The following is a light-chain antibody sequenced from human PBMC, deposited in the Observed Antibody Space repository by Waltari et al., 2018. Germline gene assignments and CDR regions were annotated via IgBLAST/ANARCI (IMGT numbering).Light chain of an antibody. CDR2: AAS. V-gene: IGKV1-NL1*01. J-gene: IGKJ1*01. Sequence: DIQMTQSPSSLSASVGDRVTITCRASQDITNSLTWYQQKPGKAPKLLLSAASRLESGVPSRFSDSGSGTDYTLTISSLQPEDFATYYCQQYYSTPRFGQGTKVEIK. CDR1: QDITNS. CDR3: QQYYSTPR.